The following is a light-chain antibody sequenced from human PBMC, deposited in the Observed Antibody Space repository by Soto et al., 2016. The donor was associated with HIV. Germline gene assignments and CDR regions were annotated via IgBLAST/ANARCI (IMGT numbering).Light chain of an antibody. CDR3: MHGIHMPLT. V-gene: IGKV2-29*03. CDR2: EVS. Sequence: LVLTQTPVSLSVTPGQATSISCRSSQSLVHSDGKTYLYWYLQRPGQTPQLLIHEVSSRFSGVPDRFSGSGSGTSFTLKISRVEADDVGVYYCMHGIHMPLTSGGGTKVDI. J-gene: IGKJ4*01. CDR1: QSLVHSDGKTY.